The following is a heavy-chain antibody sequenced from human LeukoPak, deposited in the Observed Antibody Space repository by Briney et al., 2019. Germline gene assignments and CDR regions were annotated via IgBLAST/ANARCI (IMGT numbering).Heavy chain of an antibody. Sequence: TGGSLRLSCAASGFTFSSYAMSWVRQAPGKGLEWVSAISGSGGSTYYADSVKGRFTISRDNSKNTLYLQMNSLRAEDTALYYCAKDKVYSSSWYGSGYFQHWGQGTLVTVSS. J-gene: IGHJ1*01. CDR3: AKDKVYSSSWYGSGYFQH. V-gene: IGHV3-23*01. D-gene: IGHD6-13*01. CDR1: GFTFSSYA. CDR2: ISGSGGST.